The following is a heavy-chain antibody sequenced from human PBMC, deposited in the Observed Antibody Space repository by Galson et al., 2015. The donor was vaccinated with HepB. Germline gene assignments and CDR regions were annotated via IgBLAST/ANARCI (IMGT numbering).Heavy chain of an antibody. Sequence: SLRLSCAASGFIFSDYWMNWVRQTPGKGLEWVANINKDGNDKYYVDSVEGRFTVSRDNAKNSLYLQMNSLRVEDTALYYCARADALRTVDSWGQGALVTVSS. J-gene: IGHJ4*02. CDR3: ARADALRTVDS. V-gene: IGHV3-7*03. CDR2: INKDGNDK. CDR1: GFIFSDYW.